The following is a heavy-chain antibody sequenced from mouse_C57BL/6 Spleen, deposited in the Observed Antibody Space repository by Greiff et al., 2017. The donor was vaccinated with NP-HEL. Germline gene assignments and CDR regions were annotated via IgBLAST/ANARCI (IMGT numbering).Heavy chain of an antibody. CDR1: GYAFSSYW. CDR2: IYPGDGDT. J-gene: IGHJ1*03. D-gene: IGHD2-3*01. V-gene: IGHV1-80*01. CDR3: ARRDGYHWYFDV. Sequence: QVQLQQSGAELVKPGASVKISCKASGYAFSSYWMNWVKQRPGKGLAWIGQIYPGDGDTTYNGKFKGKATLTADKSSSTAYMQLSSLTSEDSAVYFCARRDGYHWYFDVWGTGTTVTVSS.